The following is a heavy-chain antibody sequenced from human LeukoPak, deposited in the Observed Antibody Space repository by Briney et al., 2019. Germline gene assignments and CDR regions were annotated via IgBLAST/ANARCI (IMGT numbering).Heavy chain of an antibody. CDR2: ISYDEDFR. V-gene: IGHV3-30-3*01. CDR3: VRVQWELLYPDY. D-gene: IGHD1-26*01. J-gene: IGHJ4*02. Sequence: GGSLRLSCAASGFTFSSYAMYWVRQAPGKGLEWVALISYDEDFRYYADSMKGRFTISRDNFKSTLYLQMNSLRVEDTAVYYCVRVQWELLYPDYWGQGTLVTVSS. CDR1: GFTFSSYA.